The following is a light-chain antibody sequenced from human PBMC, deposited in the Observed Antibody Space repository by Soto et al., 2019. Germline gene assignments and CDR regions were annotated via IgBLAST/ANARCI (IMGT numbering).Light chain of an antibody. V-gene: IGLV2-14*01. J-gene: IGLJ1*01. CDR1: SSDVGGYNY. CDR3: ISYTIARTYV. Sequence: SVLTQPASVSGSPGQSVTISCTGTSSDVGGYNYVSWYQQHPGESPKLILYGVTNRPEGISHRFSGSEYGNTAFLPVSGLQAEDEADYYCISYTIARTYVVGTGTKVTLV. CDR2: GVT.